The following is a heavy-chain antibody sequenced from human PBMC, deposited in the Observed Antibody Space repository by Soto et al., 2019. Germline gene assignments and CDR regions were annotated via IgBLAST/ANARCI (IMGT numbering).Heavy chain of an antibody. CDR2: IHYSGST. CDR1: GGSISSGDYY. Sequence: QVQLQESGPGLVKPSQTLSLTCTVSGGSISSGDYYWSWIRQPPGKGLEWIGYIHYSGSTYYSPSLKSRVTISVDTSKNQFSLKLGSVTAADTAGYFCARVEAPTVTTGVDHWGQGTQVTVSS. V-gene: IGHV4-30-4*01. CDR3: ARVEAPTVTTGVDH. D-gene: IGHD4-17*01. J-gene: IGHJ4*02.